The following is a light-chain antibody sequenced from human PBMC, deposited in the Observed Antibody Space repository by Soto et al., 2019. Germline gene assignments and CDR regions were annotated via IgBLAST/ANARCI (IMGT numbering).Light chain of an antibody. CDR2: GVS. J-gene: IGKJ2*01. Sequence: DIVLTQSPATLSVSPGDTATLSCRASQSLISSLAWYQQQPGQAPSLLLYGVSTRATGIPARFSGGGSATDFTLTISSLQSVDSAFYFCQNYNDWPSASGRGTRLEI. CDR3: QNYNDWPSA. CDR1: QSLISS. V-gene: IGKV3D-15*01.